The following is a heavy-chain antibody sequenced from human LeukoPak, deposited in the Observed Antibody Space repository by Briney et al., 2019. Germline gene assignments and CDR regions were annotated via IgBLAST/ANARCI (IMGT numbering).Heavy chain of an antibody. CDR1: GFAFSDYE. CDR2: ISESGDTK. D-gene: IGHD3-9*01. J-gene: IGHJ3*02. CDR3: AREGATGLLDI. V-gene: IGHV3-48*03. Sequence: GGSLRLSCAASGFAFSDYEMHWVRQAPGKGPEWVSYISESGDTKQYADSVKGRFTISRDNAKNSLHLQMNSLRAEDTAVYYCAREGATGLLDIWGQGTMVTVSS.